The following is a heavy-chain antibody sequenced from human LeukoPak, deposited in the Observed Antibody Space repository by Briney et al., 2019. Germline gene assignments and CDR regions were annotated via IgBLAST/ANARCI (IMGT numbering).Heavy chain of an antibody. CDR2: VDREGSDK. CDR1: GFAFSSYW. V-gene: IGHV3-7*01. CDR3: ARDGVPGGRDV. J-gene: IGHJ6*01. D-gene: IGHD3-16*01. Sequence: GGSLRLSCAPSGFAFSSYWMNWVRQAPGKGLEWVANVDREGSDKNYVDSVKGRFTISRHNAKNSLYLQMNSLRVEDTAVYYCARDGVPGGRDVWGQGTTVTVSA.